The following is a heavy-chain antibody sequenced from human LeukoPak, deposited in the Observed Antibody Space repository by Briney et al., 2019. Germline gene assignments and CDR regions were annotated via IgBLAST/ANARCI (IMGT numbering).Heavy chain of an antibody. D-gene: IGHD4-17*01. CDR2: ISGSGGNT. CDR1: GFTFGNYA. V-gene: IGHV3-23*01. J-gene: IGHJ4*02. Sequence: PGGSLRLSCAASGFTFGNYAMSWVRQPPGKGLEWVSSISGSGGNTYFADSVKGRFTISRDNSKYTLYLQMNSLRAEDTAVYYCAKVGLRLGGDYWGQGTLVTVSS. CDR3: AKVGLRLGGDY.